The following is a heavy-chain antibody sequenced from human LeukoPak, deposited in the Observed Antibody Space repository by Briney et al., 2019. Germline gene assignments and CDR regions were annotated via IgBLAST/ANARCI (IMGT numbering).Heavy chain of an antibody. CDR2: IRYDGSNK. J-gene: IGHJ4*02. CDR3: AKATDERWLQPPVDY. D-gene: IGHD5-24*01. CDR1: GFTFSSYG. V-gene: IGHV3-30*02. Sequence: GGSLRLSCAASGFTFSSYGMHWVRQAPGKGLEWVAFIRYDGSNKYYADSVKGRFTISRDNSKNTLYLQMNSLRAEDTAVYYCAKATDERWLQPPVDYWGQGTLVTVSS.